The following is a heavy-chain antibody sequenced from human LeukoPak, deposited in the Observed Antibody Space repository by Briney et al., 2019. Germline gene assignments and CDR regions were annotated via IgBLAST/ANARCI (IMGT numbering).Heavy chain of an antibody. CDR2: IYYSGST. V-gene: IGHV4-39*01. CDR3: ARRGSVTMVRGVPPYFDY. D-gene: IGHD3-10*01. CDR1: GGSISSSSYY. J-gene: IGHJ4*02. Sequence: PSETLSLTCTVSGGSISSSSYYWGWIRQPPGKGLEWIGSIYYSGSTYYNPSLKSRVTISVDTSKNQFSLKLSSVTAADTAVYYCARRGSVTMVRGVPPYFDYWGQGTLVTVSS.